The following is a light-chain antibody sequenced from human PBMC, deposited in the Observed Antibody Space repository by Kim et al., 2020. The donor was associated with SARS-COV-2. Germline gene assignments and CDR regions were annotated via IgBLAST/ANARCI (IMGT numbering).Light chain of an antibody. V-gene: IGKV1-12*01. Sequence: ASVVARGTSTCLVNQGISTWLAWYQQKPGKAPQLLIYAASSLQSGVPSRFSGSGSGTDFTLTISSLQPEDVATYYCQQANSFPWTFGQGTKVDIK. J-gene: IGKJ1*01. CDR3: QQANSFPWT. CDR2: AAS. CDR1: QGISTW.